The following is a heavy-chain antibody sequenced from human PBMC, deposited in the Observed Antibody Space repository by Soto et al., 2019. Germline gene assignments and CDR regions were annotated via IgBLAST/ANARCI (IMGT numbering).Heavy chain of an antibody. D-gene: IGHD3-10*01. CDR1: GGSFSGYY. Sequence: SETLSLTCAVYGGSFSGYYWSWIRQPPGKGLEWIGEINHRGSTNYNPSLKSRVTISVDTSKNQFSLKLSSVTAADTAVYYCASYFSAPTWFNYYGMDVWGQGTTVTVSS. CDR2: INHRGST. V-gene: IGHV4-34*01. CDR3: ASYFSAPTWFNYYGMDV. J-gene: IGHJ6*02.